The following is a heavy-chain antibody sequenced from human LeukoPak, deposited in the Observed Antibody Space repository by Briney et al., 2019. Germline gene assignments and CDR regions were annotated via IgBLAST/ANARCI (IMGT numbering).Heavy chain of an antibody. J-gene: IGHJ6*04. CDR1: GFTFSSYE. CDR2: ISSSGSTI. V-gene: IGHV3-48*03. CDR3: AELGITMIGGV. Sequence: GGSLRLSCAASGFTFSSYEMNWVRQAPGKGLEGVSYISSSGSTIYYADSVKGRFTISRDNAKDSLYLQMNSLRAEDTAVYYCAELGITMIGGVWGKGTTVTISS. D-gene: IGHD3-10*02.